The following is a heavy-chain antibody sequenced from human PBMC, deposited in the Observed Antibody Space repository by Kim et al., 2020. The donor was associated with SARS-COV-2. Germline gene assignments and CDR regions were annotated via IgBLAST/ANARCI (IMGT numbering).Heavy chain of an antibody. V-gene: IGHV4-34*01. J-gene: IGHJ1*01. Sequence: SETLSLTCAVYGGSFSGYYWSWIRQPPGKGLEWIGEINHSGSTNYNPSLKSRVTISVDTSKNQFSLKLSSVTAADTAVYYCASTQYCGGDCYSGAEYFQHWGQGTLVTVSS. D-gene: IGHD2-21*01. CDR2: INHSGST. CDR3: ASTQYCGGDCYSGAEYFQH. CDR1: GGSFSGYY.